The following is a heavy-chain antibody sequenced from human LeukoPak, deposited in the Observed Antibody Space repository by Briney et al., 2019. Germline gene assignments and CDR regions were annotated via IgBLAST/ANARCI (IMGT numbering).Heavy chain of an antibody. CDR1: GFTFSNYA. CDR3: AKDARPSGSSGWYSSDY. J-gene: IGHJ4*02. Sequence: PGGSLRLSCVASGFTFSNYAMSWVRQAPGKGLEWVSFIDGNGGSTYYADSVKGRFTISRDNSKNTLYLQMNSLRAEDTAVYYCAKDARPSGSSGWYSSDYWGQGTLVTVSS. CDR2: IDGNGGST. V-gene: IGHV3-23*01. D-gene: IGHD6-19*01.